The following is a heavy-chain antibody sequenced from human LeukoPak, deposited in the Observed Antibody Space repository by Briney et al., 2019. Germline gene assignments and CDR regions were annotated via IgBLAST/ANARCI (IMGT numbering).Heavy chain of an antibody. CDR3: ARLRAYRLDCSSTSCPHHDAFDI. CDR1: GGSISSHY. V-gene: IGHV4-59*08. D-gene: IGHD2-2*01. CDR2: IYYSGST. Sequence: SETLSLTCTVSGGSISSHYWSWIRQPPGKGLEWIGYIYYSGSTNYNPSLKSRVTISVDTSKNQFSLKLSSVTAADTAVYYCARLRAYRLDCSSTSCPHHDAFDIWGQGTMVTVSS. J-gene: IGHJ3*02.